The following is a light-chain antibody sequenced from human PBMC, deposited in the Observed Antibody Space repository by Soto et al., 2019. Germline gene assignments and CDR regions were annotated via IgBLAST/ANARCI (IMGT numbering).Light chain of an antibody. CDR1: QSFSSY. J-gene: IGKJ4*01. Sequence: DIPMTQSPSSLSASVGARFTITCRASQSFSSYLNWYQQKPGKAPKLLIYAASSLQSGVPSRFSGSGSGTDFTLTISSLQPEDFATYYCQQSYSTPPLTFGGGTKVEIK. CDR3: QQSYSTPPLT. CDR2: AAS. V-gene: IGKV1-39*01.